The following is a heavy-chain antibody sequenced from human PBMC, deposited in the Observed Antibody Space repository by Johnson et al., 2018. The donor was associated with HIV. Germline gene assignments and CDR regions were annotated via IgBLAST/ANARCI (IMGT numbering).Heavy chain of an antibody. J-gene: IGHJ3*02. CDR1: GFTFSSYW. CDR3: ARVLIVAVEAAEIDGFDI. Sequence: VQLVESGGGLVQPGGSLRLSCAASGFTFSSYWMSWVRQAPGKGLEWVANIKQDGSEKYYVDSVKGRFTISRDNAKNSMYLQMNSLRAEDTAVYYCARVLIVAVEAAEIDGFDIWGQGTMVTVSS. CDR2: IKQDGSEK. D-gene: IGHD2-15*01. V-gene: IGHV3-7*05.